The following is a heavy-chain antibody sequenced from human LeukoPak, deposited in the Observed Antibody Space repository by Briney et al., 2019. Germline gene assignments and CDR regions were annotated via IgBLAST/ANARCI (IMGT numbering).Heavy chain of an antibody. J-gene: IGHJ6*03. Sequence: ASVKVSCKVSGYTLTELSMHWVRQAPGKGREWMGGFDPEDGETIYAQKFQGRVTMTEDTSTDTAYMELSSLRSEDTAVYYCATDRYYDSSGSTVYYYMDVWGKGTTVAVSS. D-gene: IGHD3-22*01. CDR1: GYTLTELS. CDR2: FDPEDGET. CDR3: ATDRYYDSSGSTVYYYMDV. V-gene: IGHV1-24*01.